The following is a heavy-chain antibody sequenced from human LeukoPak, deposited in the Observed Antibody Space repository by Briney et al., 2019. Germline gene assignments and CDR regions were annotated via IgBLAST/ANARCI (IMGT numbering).Heavy chain of an antibody. J-gene: IGHJ3*02. CDR1: EYTFTGYY. V-gene: IGHV1-2*02. CDR3: AREDATVVIQGAFDI. D-gene: IGHD4-23*01. CDR2: INPNSGAT. Sequence: GASVKVSCKASEYTFTGYYLHWVRQAPGQGLEWMGSINPNSGATNYAQKFQGRVSMTRDTSISTAYMELSRLRSNDTAVYYCAREDATVVIQGAFDIWGQGTMVTVSS.